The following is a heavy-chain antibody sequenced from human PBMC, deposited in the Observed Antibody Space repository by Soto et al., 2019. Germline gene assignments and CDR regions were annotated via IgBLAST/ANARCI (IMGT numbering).Heavy chain of an antibody. CDR2: INPYSGGA. Sequence: ASVKVSCKASGYTVTDYFIHCVRQAPGQVLEWIGWINPYSGGADLSQKFQGRVTMTRDTSISTAYMEVSSLRSDDTAVFYCARLMHYSHSGGSSHSGFDMWGQGTLVTVSS. D-gene: IGHD2-21*01. CDR1: GYTVTDYF. J-gene: IGHJ3*02. V-gene: IGHV1-2*02. CDR3: ARLMHYSHSGGSSHSGFDM.